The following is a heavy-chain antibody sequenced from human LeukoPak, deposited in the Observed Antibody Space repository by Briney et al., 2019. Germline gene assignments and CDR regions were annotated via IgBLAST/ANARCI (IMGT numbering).Heavy chain of an antibody. CDR2: IHTSEST. CDR1: GGSISSYY. V-gene: IGHV4-4*07. J-gene: IGHJ4*02. D-gene: IGHD1-26*01. Sequence: PSETLSLTCTVSGGSISSYYWSWIRQPAGKGLEWIGHIHTSESTNYNPSLKSRLTMSVGTSKNQFSLKLSSVTAADTAMYYCARGASTRDFDYWGQGTLVTVSS. CDR3: ARGASTRDFDY.